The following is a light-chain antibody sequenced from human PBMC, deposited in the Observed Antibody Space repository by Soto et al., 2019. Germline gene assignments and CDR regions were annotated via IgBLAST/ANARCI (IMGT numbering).Light chain of an antibody. Sequence: DIQMTQSPSSVSASVGDRVTITCRTSQDISGYLRWFQQKPGKAPKLLISSASSLQSGVPSRFSGSGSGTVFTLTIRSLQLEDFATYYCQQAKSYPRTFGPGTRVDI. V-gene: IGKV1-12*01. CDR2: SAS. J-gene: IGKJ3*01. CDR1: QDISGY. CDR3: QQAKSYPRT.